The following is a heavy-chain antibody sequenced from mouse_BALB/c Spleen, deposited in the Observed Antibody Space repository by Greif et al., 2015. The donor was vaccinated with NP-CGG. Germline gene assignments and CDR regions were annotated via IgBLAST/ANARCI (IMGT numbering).Heavy chain of an antibody. Sequence: VKLMESGAELAKPGASVKMSCKASGYTFTSYWMHWVKQRPGQGLEWIGYINPSTGYTEYNQKFKDKATLTADKSSSTAYMQLSSLTSEDSAVYYCAREIDWYFDVWGAGTTVTVSS. V-gene: IGHV1-7*01. CDR1: GYTFTSYW. CDR3: AREIDWYFDV. J-gene: IGHJ1*01. CDR2: INPSTGYT.